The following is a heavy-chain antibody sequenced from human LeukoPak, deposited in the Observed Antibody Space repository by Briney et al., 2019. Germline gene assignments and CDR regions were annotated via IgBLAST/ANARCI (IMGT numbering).Heavy chain of an antibody. V-gene: IGHV4-59*01. CDR1: GGSINRYY. D-gene: IGHD1-1*01. J-gene: IGHJ4*01. CDR2: IYYTGTT. Sequence: SETLSLTCTVSGGSINRYYWSWIRQSPGKGLEWIAWIYYTGTTNYNPSLKSRVTISVDTSKNQFSLRLTSVTAADTAVYFCAREWGTGSSDYWGHGILVTVSS. CDR3: AREWGTGSSDY.